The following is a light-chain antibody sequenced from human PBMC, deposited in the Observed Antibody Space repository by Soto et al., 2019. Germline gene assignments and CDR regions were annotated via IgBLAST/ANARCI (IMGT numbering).Light chain of an antibody. CDR1: QSVSSY. Sequence: EIVLTQSPGTLSLSPGERATLSCRASQSVSSYLAWYQQKPGQAPRLLIYDASNRATGIPARFSGSGSGTDFTLTISSLEPEFFAVYCCRHRSNGPLTLGEGTKVDIK. CDR2: DAS. J-gene: IGKJ4*01. V-gene: IGKV3-11*01. CDR3: RHRSNGPLT.